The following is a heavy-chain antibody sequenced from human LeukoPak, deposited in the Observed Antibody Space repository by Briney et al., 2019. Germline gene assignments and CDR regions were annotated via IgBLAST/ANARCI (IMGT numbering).Heavy chain of an antibody. D-gene: IGHD5-18*01. V-gene: IGHV3-33*06. CDR1: GFTFSSYG. CDR3: AKDNGGYSYGPDY. Sequence: PGRSLRLSCAASGFTFSSYGMHWVRQAPGKGLEWVAVIWYDGSNKYYADSVKGRFTISRDNSKNTLYLQMNSLRAEDTAVYYCAKDNGGYSYGPDYWGQGTLVTVSS. J-gene: IGHJ4*02. CDR2: IWYDGSNK.